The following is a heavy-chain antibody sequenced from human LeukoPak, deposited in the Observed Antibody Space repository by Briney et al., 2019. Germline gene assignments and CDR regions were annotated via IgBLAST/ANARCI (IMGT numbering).Heavy chain of an antibody. V-gene: IGHV3-7*01. D-gene: IGHD1-7*01. CDR3: AREDDWNYEDD. Sequence: GGSLRLSCAASGFTFSNYWMSWVRQAPGKGLEWVANIKQDGSEKYYVNSVKGRFTISRDNAENSLYLQMNSLRAEDTAIYYCAREDDWNYEDDWGQGTLVTVSS. CDR2: IKQDGSEK. CDR1: GFTFSNYW. J-gene: IGHJ4*02.